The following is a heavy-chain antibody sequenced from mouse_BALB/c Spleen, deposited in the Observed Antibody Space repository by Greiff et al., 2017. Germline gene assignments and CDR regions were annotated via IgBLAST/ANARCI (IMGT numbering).Heavy chain of an antibody. CDR1: GYTFTSYY. Sequence: QVHVKQSGAELVKPGASVKLSCKASGYTFTSYYMYWVKQRPGQGLEWIGEINPSNGGTNFNEKFKSKATLTVDKSSSTAYMQLSSLTSEDSAVYYCTRYYYGYGGFDYWGQGTTLTVSS. V-gene: IGHV1S81*02. D-gene: IGHD1-2*01. CDR3: TRYYYGYGGFDY. J-gene: IGHJ2*01. CDR2: INPSNGGT.